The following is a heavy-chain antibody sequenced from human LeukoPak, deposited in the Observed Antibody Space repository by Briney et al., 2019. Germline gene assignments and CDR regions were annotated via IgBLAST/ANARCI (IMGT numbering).Heavy chain of an antibody. CDR1: GGSISSGGYY. D-gene: IGHD1-26*01. Sequence: PSETLSLTCTVSGGSISSGGYYWSWIRQHPGKGLEWIGYIYYSGSTYYNPSLKSRVTISVDTSKNQFSLKLSSVTAADTAVHYCARVVDSVTETRGGYYYYGMDVWGQGTTVTVSS. V-gene: IGHV4-31*03. J-gene: IGHJ6*02. CDR2: IYYSGST. CDR3: ARVVDSVTETRGGYYYYGMDV.